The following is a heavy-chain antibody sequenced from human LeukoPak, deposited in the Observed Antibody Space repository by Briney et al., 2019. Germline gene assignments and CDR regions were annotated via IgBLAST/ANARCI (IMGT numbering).Heavy chain of an antibody. D-gene: IGHD2-15*01. Sequence: PGGSLRLSCAASGFTFDDYAMHWVRQAPGKGLEWVSGISWNGGSIVYAASVKGRFTISRDNAKNSLYLQMNSLRAEDTALYYCATPGRSWGQGTLVTVSS. CDR3: ATPGRS. CDR2: ISWNGGSI. V-gene: IGHV3-9*01. J-gene: IGHJ4*02. CDR1: GFTFDDYA.